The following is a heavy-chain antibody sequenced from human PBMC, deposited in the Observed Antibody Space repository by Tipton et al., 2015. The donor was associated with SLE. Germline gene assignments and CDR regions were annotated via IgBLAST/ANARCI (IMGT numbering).Heavy chain of an antibody. D-gene: IGHD1-26*01. Sequence: GSLRLSCAASGISISGYWMNWVRQAPGKGLEWAATIKQDGSEKYYVDSVTGRFTISRDNAKNSLFLQMNSLRVEDMAVYYCARGGAFDYWGQGTLVTVSS. V-gene: IGHV3-7*04. J-gene: IGHJ4*02. CDR2: IKQDGSEK. CDR1: GISISGYW. CDR3: ARGGAFDY.